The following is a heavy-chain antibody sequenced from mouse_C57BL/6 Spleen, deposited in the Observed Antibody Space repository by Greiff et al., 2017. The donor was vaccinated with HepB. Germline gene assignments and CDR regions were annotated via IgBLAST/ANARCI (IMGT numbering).Heavy chain of an antibody. V-gene: IGHV5-15*01. CDR2: ISNLAYSI. J-gene: IGHJ2*01. Sequence: DVMLVESGGGLVQPGGSLKLSCAASGFTFSDYGMAWVRQAPRKGPEWVAFISNLAYSIYYADTVTGRFTISRENAKNTLYLEMSSLRSEDTAMYYCARTGGYDYYFDYWGQGTTLTVSS. CDR1: GFTFSDYG. CDR3: ARTGGYDYYFDY. D-gene: IGHD2-4*01.